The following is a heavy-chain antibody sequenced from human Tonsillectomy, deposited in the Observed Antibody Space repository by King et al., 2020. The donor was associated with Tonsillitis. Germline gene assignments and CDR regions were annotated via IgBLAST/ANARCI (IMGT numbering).Heavy chain of an antibody. D-gene: IGHD3-16*01. V-gene: IGHV3-30*02. CDR2: IRPDGGDK. CDR1: GFTFGSYG. CDR3: ARDLHWAWDS. Sequence: VQLVESGGGVVQPGGSLRLSCAASGFTFGSYGMHWVRQAPGKGLEWVAFIRPDGGDKYYADSVKGRLTISRDNPKNTLYLQMNSLRAEDTAVFYCARDLHWAWDSWGQGTLVIVSS. J-gene: IGHJ4*02.